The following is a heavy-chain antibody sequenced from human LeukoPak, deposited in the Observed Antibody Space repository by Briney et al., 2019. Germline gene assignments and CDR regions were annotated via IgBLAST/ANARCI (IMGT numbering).Heavy chain of an antibody. CDR2: ISGSGGST. J-gene: IGHJ3*02. CDR1: GFTFSSYA. Sequence: SGGSLRLSCAASGFTFSSYAMSWVRQAPGKGLEWVSAISGSGGSTYYADSVKGRFTISRDNAKNSLYLQMNSLRAEDTAVYYCARSLPMVRGVISAFDIWGQGTMVTVSS. CDR3: ARSLPMVRGVISAFDI. D-gene: IGHD3-10*01. V-gene: IGHV3-23*01.